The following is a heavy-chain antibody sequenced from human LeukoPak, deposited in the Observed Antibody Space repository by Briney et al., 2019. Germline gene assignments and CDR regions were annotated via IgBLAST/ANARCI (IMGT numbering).Heavy chain of an antibody. CDR3: TKENLYGDYPIRFDF. V-gene: IGHV3-15*01. D-gene: IGHD4-17*01. J-gene: IGHJ4*02. CDR2: IKSKADGGTT. Sequence: PGGSLRLSCAASGFTFSTGWMIWVRQAPGKGLEWVGRIKSKADGGTTDYAAPVKGRFTISRDDSKTTLYLQMNSLKTEDTDVYYCTKENLYGDYPIRFDFWGQGTLVTVSS. CDR1: GFTFSTGW.